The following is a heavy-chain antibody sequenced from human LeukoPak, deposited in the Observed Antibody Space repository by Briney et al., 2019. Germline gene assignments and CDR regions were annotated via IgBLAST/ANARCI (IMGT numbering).Heavy chain of an antibody. CDR1: GGTFSSYA. CDR2: IIPILGIA. J-gene: IGHJ3*02. D-gene: IGHD4-17*01. V-gene: IGHV1-69*04. Sequence: SVKVSCKASGGTFSSYAISWVRQAPGQGLEWMGRIIPILGIANYAQKFQGRVTITADKSTSTAYMELSSLRSEDTAVYYCARGGYGDSDAFDIWGQGTMVTVSS. CDR3: ARGGYGDSDAFDI.